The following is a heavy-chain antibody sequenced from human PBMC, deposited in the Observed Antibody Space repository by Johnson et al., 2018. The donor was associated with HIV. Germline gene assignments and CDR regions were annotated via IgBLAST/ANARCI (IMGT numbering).Heavy chain of an antibody. CDR3: ARDATYRKYALTSFDI. J-gene: IGHJ3*02. CDR2: IKQDGSEK. CDR1: GFTFSSYW. V-gene: IGHV3-7*05. Sequence: VQLVESGGGLVQPGGSLRLSCSASGFTFSSYWMAWVRQAPGKGLEWVANIKQDGSEKHYLDSVKGRFTISRDNAKNSLYLQMNTLRAEDMAVYYCARDATYRKYALTSFDIWGQGAMVTVSS. D-gene: IGHD1-14*01.